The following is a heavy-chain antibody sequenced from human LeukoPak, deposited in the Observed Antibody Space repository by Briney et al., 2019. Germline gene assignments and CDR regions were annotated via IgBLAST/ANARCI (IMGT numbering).Heavy chain of an antibody. V-gene: IGHV4-59*01. CDR2: FYYSGST. Sequence: PSETLSLTCTVSGGSISSSYYWTWIRQPPGKGLEWIGYFYYSGSTNYNPSLKSRVTISVDTSKNQFSLKLTSVTAADTAVYYCARDMGNWFDPWGQGTLVTVSS. CDR1: GGSISSSYY. CDR3: ARDMGNWFDP. J-gene: IGHJ5*02. D-gene: IGHD3-10*01.